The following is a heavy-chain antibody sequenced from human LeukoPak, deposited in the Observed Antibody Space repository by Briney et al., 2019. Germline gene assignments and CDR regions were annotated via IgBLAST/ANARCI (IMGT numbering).Heavy chain of an antibody. CDR1: GFSFTSYA. CDR2: ISGSGGST. J-gene: IGHJ4*02. V-gene: IGHV3-23*01. D-gene: IGHD2-15*01. Sequence: GGSLRLSCAASGFSFTSYAMSWVRHAPGKGLEGVSAISGSGGSTYYADSVKGRFTISRDNSKNTLYLQMNSLRAEDTAVYYCAKRYCSGGSCYPLDYWGQGTLVTVSS. CDR3: AKRYCSGGSCYPLDY.